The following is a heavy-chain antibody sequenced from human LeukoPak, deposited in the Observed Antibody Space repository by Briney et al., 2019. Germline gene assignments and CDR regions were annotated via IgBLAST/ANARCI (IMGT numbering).Heavy chain of an antibody. V-gene: IGHV4-39*07. CDR3: ASNSGSYRKGFDY. J-gene: IGHJ4*02. Sequence: SETLSLTCTVSGGSISSSSYYWGWIRQPPGKGLEWIGSIYYSGSTYYNPSLKSRVTISVDTSKNQFSLKLSSVTAADTAVYYCASNSGSYRKGFDYWGQGTLVTVSS. CDR2: IYYSGST. CDR1: GGSISSSSYY. D-gene: IGHD1-26*01.